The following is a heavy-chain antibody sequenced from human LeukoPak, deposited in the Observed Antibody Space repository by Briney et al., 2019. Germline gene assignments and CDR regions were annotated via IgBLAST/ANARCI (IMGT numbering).Heavy chain of an antibody. V-gene: IGHV1-46*01. CDR2: INPSGGST. CDR1: GYTFTSYY. D-gene: IGHD1-14*01. Sequence: ASVNVSCKASGYTFTSYYMHWVRQAPGQGLEWMGIINPSGGSTSYAQKFQGRVTMTRDMSTSTVYMELSSLRSEDTAVYYCARDSRSGTGDYWGQGTLVTVSS. J-gene: IGHJ4*02. CDR3: ARDSRSGTGDY.